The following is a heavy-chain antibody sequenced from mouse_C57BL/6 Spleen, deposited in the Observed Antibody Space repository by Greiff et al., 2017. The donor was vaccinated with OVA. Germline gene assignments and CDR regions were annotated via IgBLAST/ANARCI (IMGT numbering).Heavy chain of an antibody. CDR2: IDPNSGGT. Sequence: QVQLQQPGAELVKPGASVKLSCKASGYTFTSYWMHWVKQRPGRGLEWIGRIDPNSGGTKYNEKFKSKATLTVVKPSSTAYMQLSSLTSEDSAVYYCALESPHYYGSSGPMDYWGQGTSGTVSS. V-gene: IGHV1-72*01. J-gene: IGHJ4*01. CDR1: GYTFTSYW. D-gene: IGHD1-1*01. CDR3: ALESPHYYGSSGPMDY.